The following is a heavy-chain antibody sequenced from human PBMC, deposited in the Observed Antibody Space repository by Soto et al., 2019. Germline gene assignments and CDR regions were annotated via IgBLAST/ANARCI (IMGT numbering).Heavy chain of an antibody. CDR3: ARDGEGHYYGDSYYYYGMDV. J-gene: IGHJ6*02. CDR2: ISSSSSYI. CDR1: GFTFSSYS. V-gene: IGHV3-21*01. Sequence: PGGSLRLSCAASGFTFSSYSMNWVRQAPGKGLEWVSSISSSSSYIYYADSVKGRFTISRDNAKNSLYLQMNSLRAEDTAVYYCARDGEGHYYGDSYYYYGMDVWGQGTTVTVSS. D-gene: IGHD4-17*01.